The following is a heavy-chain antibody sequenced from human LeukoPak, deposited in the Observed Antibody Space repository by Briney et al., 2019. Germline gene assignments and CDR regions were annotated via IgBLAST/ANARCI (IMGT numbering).Heavy chain of an antibody. Sequence: PGGSLRLSCAASGFTFSSYWMSWVRQAPGKGLEWVANIKQDGSEKYYVDSVKGRFTISRDNAKNSLYLQMNSLRAEDTAVYYCARVIRGVIYYYMDVWGKGTTVTISS. CDR1: GFTFSSYW. V-gene: IGHV3-7*01. CDR2: IKQDGSEK. CDR3: ARVIRGVIYYYMDV. J-gene: IGHJ6*03. D-gene: IGHD3-10*01.